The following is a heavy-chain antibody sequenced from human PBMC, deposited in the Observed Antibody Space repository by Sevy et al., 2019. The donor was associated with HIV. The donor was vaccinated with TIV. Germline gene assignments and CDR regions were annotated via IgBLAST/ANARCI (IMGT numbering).Heavy chain of an antibody. CDR1: DGSFSGYY. CDR3: ARSPPVVVVPGAPSWFDP. J-gene: IGHJ5*02. D-gene: IGHD2-2*01. V-gene: IGHV4-34*01. CDR2: TNESGIT. Sequence: SETLSLTCAVHDGSFSGYYWNWIRQLPGKGLEWIGETNESGITNYNPSLKSRVTISVDTSKKEFSLKLNSVTAADTAVYFCARSPPVVVVPGAPSWFDPWGQGTLVTVSS.